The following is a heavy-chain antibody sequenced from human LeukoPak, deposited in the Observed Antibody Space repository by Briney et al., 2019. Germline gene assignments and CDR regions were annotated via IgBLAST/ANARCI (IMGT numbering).Heavy chain of an antibody. CDR3: ARHSVSRTSPSDAFNI. CDR2: IYPGDSRT. CDR1: GYNFTSHW. V-gene: IGHV5-51*01. Sequence: GGSLQISCKGSGYNFTSHWIGWVRQMPGKGLEWMGIIYPGDSRTRYSPSFQGQVTVSVDKSISTAYLQWSSLKASDTAMYYCARHSVSRTSPSDAFNIWGQGTMVTVSS. D-gene: IGHD3-16*01. J-gene: IGHJ3*02.